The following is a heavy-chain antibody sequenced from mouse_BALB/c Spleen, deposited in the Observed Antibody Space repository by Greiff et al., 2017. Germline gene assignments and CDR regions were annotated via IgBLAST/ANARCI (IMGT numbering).Heavy chain of an antibody. CDR3: ASYGSAGTYYYAMDY. J-gene: IGHJ4*01. Sequence: EVQLQQSGPSLVKPSQTLSLTCSVTGDSITSGYWNWIRKFPGNKLEYMGYISYSGSTYYNPSLKSRISITRDTSKNQYYLQLNSVTTEDTATYYCASYGSAGTYYYAMDYWGQGTSVTVSS. CDR1: GDSITSGY. V-gene: IGHV3-8*02. CDR2: ISYSGST. D-gene: IGHD1-1*01.